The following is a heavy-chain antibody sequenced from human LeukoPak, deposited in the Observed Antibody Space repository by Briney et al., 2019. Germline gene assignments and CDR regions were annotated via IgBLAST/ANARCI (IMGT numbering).Heavy chain of an antibody. V-gene: IGHV3-7*01. D-gene: IGHD2-2*01. J-gene: IGHJ4*02. CDR3: ARVYQSTSGRAIDY. CDR1: GFTLSSYW. Sequence: GGSLRLSCAASGFTLSSYWMSWVRQAPGKGLEWVANIKQDGSAKDYVDSVKGRFTISRENAKNSLYLQMNSLRVDDTAFYYCARVYQSTSGRAIDYWGQGTLVTVSS. CDR2: IKQDGSAK.